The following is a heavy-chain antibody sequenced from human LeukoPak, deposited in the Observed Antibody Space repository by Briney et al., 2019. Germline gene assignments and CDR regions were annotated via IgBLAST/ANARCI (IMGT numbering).Heavy chain of an antibody. D-gene: IGHD3-10*01. CDR2: ISSSSSYI. CDR3: TSVRGVTNYYYYYGMDV. Sequence: PGGSLRLSCAASGFTCSSYSMNWVRQAPGKGLEWVSSISSSSSYIYYADSVKGRFTISRDNAKNSLYLQMNSLRAEDTAVYYCTSVRGVTNYYYYYGMDVWGQGTTVTVSS. V-gene: IGHV3-21*01. CDR1: GFTCSSYS. J-gene: IGHJ6*02.